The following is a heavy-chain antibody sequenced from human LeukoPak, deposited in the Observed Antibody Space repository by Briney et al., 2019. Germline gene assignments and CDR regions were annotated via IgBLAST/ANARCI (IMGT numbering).Heavy chain of an antibody. D-gene: IGHD1-26*01. CDR2: IYHSGST. Sequence: PSETLSLTCTVSGNSISSGYYWGWIRQPPGKGLEWIGSIYHSGSTYYNPSLKSRVTISVDTSKNQFSLKLSSVTAADTAVYYCAKYEEWELRGAFDYWGQGTLVTVSS. CDR1: GNSISSGYY. J-gene: IGHJ4*02. V-gene: IGHV4-38-2*02. CDR3: AKYEEWELRGAFDY.